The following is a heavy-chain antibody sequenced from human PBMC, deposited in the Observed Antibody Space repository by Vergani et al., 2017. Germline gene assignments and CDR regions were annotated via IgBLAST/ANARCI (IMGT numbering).Heavy chain of an antibody. CDR2: ISCRGDST. V-gene: IGHV3-23*01. D-gene: IGHD2-15*01. J-gene: IGHJ4*02. CDR3: AKDSAGYCTSRLGHGLGYYVDR. Sequence: QLLESGGGLVQPGGSLRLSCAASGFTFSGFAMTWVRQAPGGGLEWVSVISCRGDSTYFADSVRGRFSISRDNYRNILYLHVTSLKGEDTAVYYCAKDSAGYCTSRLGHGLGYYVDRWGPGTPVTVSP. CDR1: GFTFSGFA.